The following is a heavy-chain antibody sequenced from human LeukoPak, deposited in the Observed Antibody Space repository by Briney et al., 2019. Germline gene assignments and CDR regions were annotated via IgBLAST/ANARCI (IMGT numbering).Heavy chain of an antibody. J-gene: IGHJ5*02. D-gene: IGHD2-2*01. CDR3: AKSIGGRCSRTTCTGDWFDP. V-gene: IGHV3-30*18. CDR2: ISYDGTDK. CDR1: GFTFSYYG. Sequence: GGSLRLSCAASGFTFSYYGMHWVRQAPGKGLEWVAVISYDGTDKYYADSVKGRFTISRDDSKNTLYLQMNSLRAEDTAVYYCAKSIGGRCSRTTCTGDWFDPGGQGTLVTVSS.